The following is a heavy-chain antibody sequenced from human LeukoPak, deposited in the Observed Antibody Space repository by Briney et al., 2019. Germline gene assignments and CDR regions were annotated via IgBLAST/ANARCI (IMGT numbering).Heavy chain of an antibody. V-gene: IGHV3-74*01. CDR2: INTDGSRT. D-gene: IGHD6-19*01. CDR3: ARDAGDKYSSGTEYFQH. J-gene: IGHJ1*01. CDR1: EFTFSSYW. Sequence: GGSLRLSCEASEFTFSSYWMHWVRQAPGKGLVWVSRINTDGSRTSYADSVKGRFTISRDNAKNTLYLQMNSLRAEDTAVYYCARDAGDKYSSGTEYFQHWGQGTLVTVSS.